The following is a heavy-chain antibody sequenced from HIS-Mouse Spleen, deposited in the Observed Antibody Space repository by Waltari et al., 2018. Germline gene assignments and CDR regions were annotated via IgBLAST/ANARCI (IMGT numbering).Heavy chain of an antibody. Sequence: QLQLQESGPGLVKPSETLSLTCTVSGGSISSSSYYWGWIRQPPGKGLEWNGSIYYSGSTYYNPSLKNRVTISVETSKTPFSLTLSAATAADTAVYYCAREIPYSSSWYDWYFDLWGRGTLVTVSS. J-gene: IGHJ2*01. D-gene: IGHD6-13*01. CDR2: IYYSGST. CDR3: AREIPYSSSWYDWYFDL. CDR1: GGSISSSSYY. V-gene: IGHV4-39*07.